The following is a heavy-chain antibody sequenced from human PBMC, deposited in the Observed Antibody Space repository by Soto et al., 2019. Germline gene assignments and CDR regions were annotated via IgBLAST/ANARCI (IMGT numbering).Heavy chain of an antibody. CDR3: ARDGLRFLEWLSPRWFDP. CDR2: ISAYNGNT. CDR1: GFTFTSSA. Sequence: ASVKVSCKASGFTFTSSAVQWVRQARGQRLEWIGWISAYNGNTNYAQKLQDRVTMTTDTSTSTAYMELRSLRSDDTAVYYCARDGLRFLEWLSPRWFDPWGQGTLVTVSS. V-gene: IGHV1-18*01. D-gene: IGHD3-3*01. J-gene: IGHJ5*02.